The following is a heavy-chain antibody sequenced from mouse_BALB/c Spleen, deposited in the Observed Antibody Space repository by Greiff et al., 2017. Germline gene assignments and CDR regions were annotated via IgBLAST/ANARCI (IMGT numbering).Heavy chain of an antibody. D-gene: IGHD2-1*01. CDR2: ISSGGSYT. V-gene: IGHV5-6*01. J-gene: IGHJ2*01. CDR3: ARTDGNCPSFGY. CDR1: GFTFSSYG. Sequence: EVHLVESGGGLVQPGGSLKLSCAASGFTFSSYGMSWVRQTPDKRLEWVATISSGGSYTYYPDSVKGRFTISRDNAKNTLYLQMSSLKSEDTAMYYCARTDGNCPSFGYWGQGTTLTVSS.